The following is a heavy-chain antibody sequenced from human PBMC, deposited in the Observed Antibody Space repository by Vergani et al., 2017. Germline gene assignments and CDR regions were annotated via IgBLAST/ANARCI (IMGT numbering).Heavy chain of an antibody. Sequence: EVQLVQSGAEVKKPGESLKISCKGSGYSFTSFWIGWVRQRPGRGLEWMGIIYPGDSEVKSNPTFRGQVIFSVDTSVNTAYLQWRSLRASDTATYFCASGGHGSENGGALQLWGQGTNITVSS. CDR2: IYPGDSEV. D-gene: IGHD3-10*01. V-gene: IGHV5-51*01. J-gene: IGHJ3*01. CDR1: GYSFTSFW. CDR3: ASGGHGSENGGALQL.